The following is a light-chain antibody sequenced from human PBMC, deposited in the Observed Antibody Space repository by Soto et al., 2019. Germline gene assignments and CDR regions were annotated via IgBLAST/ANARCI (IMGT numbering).Light chain of an antibody. CDR3: QQYNNWPPWT. J-gene: IGKJ1*01. V-gene: IGKV3-15*01. Sequence: EIVMTQSPGTLSVSPGERATLSCRASQSLSNNLAWYQQKPGQAPRLLIYGASTRATGIPARFSGSGSGTEFTLTISSLQSEDFAVYYCQQYNNWPPWTFGQGSKVEIK. CDR1: QSLSNN. CDR2: GAS.